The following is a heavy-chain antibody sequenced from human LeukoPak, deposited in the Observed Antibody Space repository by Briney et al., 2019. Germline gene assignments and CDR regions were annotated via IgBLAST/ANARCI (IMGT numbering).Heavy chain of an antibody. V-gene: IGHV4-59*01. J-gene: IGHJ3*02. CDR2: IYYTGST. Sequence: SETLSLTCTVSGGSIDSYYWSWVRQFPGKGLESRGYIYYTGSTNYNPSLKGRVTISVDTSKNQFSLRLSSVTAADTAVYYCACLTTADAFDIWGQGTMVTVSS. CDR1: GGSIDSYY. D-gene: IGHD3-22*01. CDR3: ACLTTADAFDI.